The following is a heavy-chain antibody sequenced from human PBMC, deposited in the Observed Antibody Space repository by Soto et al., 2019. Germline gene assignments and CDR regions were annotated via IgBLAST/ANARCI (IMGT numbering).Heavy chain of an antibody. Sequence: QVQLVESGGGVVQPGRSLRLSCAASGFTFSSYGMHWVRQAPGKGLEWVAVIWYDGSNKNYADSVQGRFTISRDNSKNTLYLQMNSLRAEDTAVYYCASSINWGQGTLVTVSS. CDR1: GFTFSSYG. V-gene: IGHV3-33*01. CDR2: IWYDGSNK. J-gene: IGHJ4*02. CDR3: ASSIN.